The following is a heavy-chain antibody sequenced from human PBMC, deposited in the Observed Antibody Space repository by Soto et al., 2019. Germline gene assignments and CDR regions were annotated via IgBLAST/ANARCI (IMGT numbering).Heavy chain of an antibody. CDR2: TYYRSKWFH. D-gene: IGHD3-10*01. V-gene: IGHV6-1*01. CDR3: ARGNALDV. J-gene: IGHJ3*01. Sequence: SQTLSLTSAISRDSVSSDITSWNWIRQSPSRGLEWLGRTYYRSKWFHDYAASVKSRITINPDTSKNQFSLEWNSMTPEDTAVYYCARGNALDVWGQGTGVPVSS. CDR1: RDSVSSDITS.